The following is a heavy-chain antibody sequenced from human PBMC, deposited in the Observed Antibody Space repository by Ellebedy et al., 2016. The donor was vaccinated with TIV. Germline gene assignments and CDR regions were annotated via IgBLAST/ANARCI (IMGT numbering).Heavy chain of an antibody. V-gene: IGHV4-34*01. CDR1: GGSFDVYY. D-gene: IGHD6-19*01. Sequence: SETLSLTCAVYGGSFDVYYWSWIRQPPGKGLEWIGEINHSGSTNYNPSLKSRVTISVDTSKNQFSLKLSSVTAADTAVYYCARGGQISGWYVKPRPTDKPSDYWGQGTLVTVSS. CDR2: INHSGST. J-gene: IGHJ4*02. CDR3: ARGGQISGWYVKPRPTDKPSDY.